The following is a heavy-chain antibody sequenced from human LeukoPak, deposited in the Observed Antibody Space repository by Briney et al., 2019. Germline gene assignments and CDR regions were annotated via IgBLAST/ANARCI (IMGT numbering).Heavy chain of an antibody. CDR2: INPNSGGT. D-gene: IGHD3-10*01. CDR3: ARGETSLGSWFGDLSDAFDI. V-gene: IGHV1-2*04. J-gene: IGHJ3*02. CDR1: GYTFTGYY. Sequence: ASVKVSCKASGYTFTGYYMHWVRQAPGQGLEWMGWINPNSGGTNYAQKFQGWVTMTRDTSISTAYVELSRLRSDDTAVYYCARGETSLGSWFGDLSDAFDIWGQGTMVTVSS.